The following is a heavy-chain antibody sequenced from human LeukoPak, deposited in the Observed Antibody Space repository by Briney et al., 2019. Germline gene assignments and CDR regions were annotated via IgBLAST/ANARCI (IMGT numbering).Heavy chain of an antibody. J-gene: IGHJ5*02. CDR2: ISYDGSNK. V-gene: IGHV3-30*18. D-gene: IGHD5-12*01. CDR1: GFTFSSYG. Sequence: PGRSLRLSCAASGFTFSSYGMHWVRQAPGKGLEWVAVISYDGSNKYYADSVKGRFTISRGNSKNTLYLQMNSLRAEDTAVYYCEKSRATIPRTNWFDPWGQGTLVTVSS. CDR3: EKSRATIPRTNWFDP.